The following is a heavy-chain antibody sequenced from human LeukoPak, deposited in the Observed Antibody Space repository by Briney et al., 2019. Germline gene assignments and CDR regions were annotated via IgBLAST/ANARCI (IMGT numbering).Heavy chain of an antibody. CDR1: GYTFTGYY. V-gene: IGHV1-2*02. Sequence: ASVKVSCKASGYTFTGYYIHWVRQAPGQGLEWMGWINPHSGGTNFAQKFQGRVTMTRDTSISSAYMELSSLTSDDTAVYFCASSVITGTTVTTAFDYWGRGTLVTVSS. CDR2: INPHSGGT. J-gene: IGHJ4*02. D-gene: IGHD4-17*01. CDR3: ASSVITGTTVTTAFDY.